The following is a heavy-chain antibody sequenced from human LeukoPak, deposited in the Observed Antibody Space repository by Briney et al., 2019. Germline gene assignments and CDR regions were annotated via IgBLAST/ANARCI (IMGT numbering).Heavy chain of an antibody. CDR2: IYHSGST. D-gene: IGHD3-22*01. Sequence: SETLSLTCTVSGYSISSGYYWGWIRQPPGKGLEWIGSIYHSGSTYYNPSLKSRVTISVDTSKNQFSLKLSSVTAADTAVYYCARVRNYYDSSGYPYYFDYWGQGTLVTVSS. J-gene: IGHJ4*02. CDR3: ARVRNYYDSSGYPYYFDY. CDR1: GYSISSGYY. V-gene: IGHV4-38-2*02.